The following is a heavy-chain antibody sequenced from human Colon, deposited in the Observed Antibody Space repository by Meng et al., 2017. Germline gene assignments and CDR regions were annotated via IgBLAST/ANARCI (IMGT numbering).Heavy chain of an antibody. J-gene: IGHJ4*02. Sequence: QAKLQQSGPGLVKPSQTLSLTCAISGDSVSSNSAAWNWIRQSPSRGLEWLGRTYYRSKWYNGYAVSVKSRITINPDTSRNHFSLHLNSVTPEDTAVYYCTTWYGEYWGQGTLVTVSS. V-gene: IGHV6-1*01. CDR2: TYYRSKWYN. CDR1: GDSVSSNSAA. D-gene: IGHD3-10*01. CDR3: TTWYGEY.